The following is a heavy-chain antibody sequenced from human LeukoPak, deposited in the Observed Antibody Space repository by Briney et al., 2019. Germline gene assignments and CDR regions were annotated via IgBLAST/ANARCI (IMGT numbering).Heavy chain of an antibody. CDR2: IYPGGSDT. J-gene: IGHJ6*02. V-gene: IGHV5-51*01. Sequence: GESLKISCKGSGYSFTSYWIGWVRQMPGKGLEWMGIIYPGGSDTRYSPSFQGQVTISADKSISTAYLQWTSLKASDTAMYYCARQSAALIYNLDVWGQGTTVTVSS. CDR3: ARQSAALIYNLDV. CDR1: GYSFTSYW. D-gene: IGHD5-24*01.